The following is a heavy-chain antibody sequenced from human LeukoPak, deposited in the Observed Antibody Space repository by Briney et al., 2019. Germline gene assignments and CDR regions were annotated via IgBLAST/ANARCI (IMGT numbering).Heavy chain of an antibody. Sequence: PGGSLRLSCAASGFTFSSYSMNWVRQAPGEGLEWISSMSGSSDIYYADSVRGRFTISRDNAKNSLFLQMNSLRADDTAVYYCVRIPNSANFPNWFDPWGQGTLVTVSS. J-gene: IGHJ5*02. V-gene: IGHV3-21*01. CDR3: VRIPNSANFPNWFDP. CDR1: GFTFSSYS. D-gene: IGHD4/OR15-4a*01. CDR2: MSGSSDI.